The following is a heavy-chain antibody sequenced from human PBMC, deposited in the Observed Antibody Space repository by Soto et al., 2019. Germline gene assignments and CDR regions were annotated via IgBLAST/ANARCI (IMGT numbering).Heavy chain of an antibody. CDR2: ISGSGDGT. V-gene: IGHV3-23*01. Sequence: PGGSLRLSCAASGFTFSSFALSWVRQAPGEGLEWVSAISGSGDGTDYAASVKGRFTISRDNSKNTLYLQMNSLRAEDTAVYYCAGPGYSSQDYWGQGALVTVSS. D-gene: IGHD5-18*01. CDR1: GFTFSSFA. CDR3: AGPGYSSQDY. J-gene: IGHJ4*02.